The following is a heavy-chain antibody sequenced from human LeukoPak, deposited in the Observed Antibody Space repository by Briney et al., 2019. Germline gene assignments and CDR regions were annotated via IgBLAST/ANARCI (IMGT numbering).Heavy chain of an antibody. CDR1: GFTFSSYA. CDR3: AKGHGSSWSFFDY. CDR2: IGYDGTNK. Sequence: PGGSLRLSCAASGFTFSSYAMHWVRQAPGKGLEWVSIIGYDGTNKYYADSVKGRFTISRDNSKNTLYLQMNSLRPEDTAVYYCAKGHGSSWSFFDYWGQGTLVTVSS. V-gene: IGHV3-30*02. D-gene: IGHD6-13*01. J-gene: IGHJ4*02.